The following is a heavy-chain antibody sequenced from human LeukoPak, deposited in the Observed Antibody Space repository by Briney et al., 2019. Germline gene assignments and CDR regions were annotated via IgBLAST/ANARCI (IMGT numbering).Heavy chain of an antibody. CDR3: ARLQVDYYHYYYMDV. CDR1: GGSISSGGYY. V-gene: IGHV4-61*02. J-gene: IGHJ6*03. Sequence: PSQTLSLTCTVSGGSISSGGYYWSWIRQPAGKGLEWIGRIYTSGSTNYNPSLKSRVTISVDTSKNQSSLKLSSVTAADTAVYYYARLQVDYYHYYYMDVWGKGTTVTVSS. CDR2: IYTSGST. D-gene: IGHD5-24*01.